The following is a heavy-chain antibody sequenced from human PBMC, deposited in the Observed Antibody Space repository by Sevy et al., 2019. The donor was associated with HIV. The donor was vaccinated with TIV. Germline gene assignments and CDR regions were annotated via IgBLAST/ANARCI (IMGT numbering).Heavy chain of an antibody. CDR3: ASDMITFGGVIAPDAFDI. V-gene: IGHV3-21*01. J-gene: IGHJ3*02. Sequence: GESLKISCAASGFTFSSYSMNWVRQAPGKGLEWVSSISSSSSYIYYAGSVKGRFTISRDNAKNSLYLQMNSLRAEDTAVYYCASDMITFGGVIAPDAFDIWGQGTMVTVSS. CDR2: ISSSSSYI. D-gene: IGHD3-16*02. CDR1: GFTFSSYS.